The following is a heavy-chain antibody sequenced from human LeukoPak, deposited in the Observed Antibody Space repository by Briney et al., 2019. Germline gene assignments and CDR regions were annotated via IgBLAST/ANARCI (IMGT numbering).Heavy chain of an antibody. CDR1: GGTFSSYA. CDR3: ARVRYRTLRGYFDY. V-gene: IGHV1-69*01. J-gene: IGHJ4*02. D-gene: IGHD1-26*01. Sequence: SVKVSCKASGGTFSSYAISWVRQAPGQGLEWMGGIIPIFGTANYAQKFQGRVTITADESTSTAYMELRSLRSDDTAVYYCARVRYRTLRGYFDYWGQGTLVTVSS. CDR2: IIPIFGTA.